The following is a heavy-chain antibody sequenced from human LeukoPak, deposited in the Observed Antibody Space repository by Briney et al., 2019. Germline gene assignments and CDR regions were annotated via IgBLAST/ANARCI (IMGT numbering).Heavy chain of an antibody. D-gene: IGHD6-19*01. CDR3: AKGGSGWSRTVRWFDP. V-gene: IGHV3-23*01. J-gene: IGHJ5*02. CDR2: ISGSGGST. Sequence: GGSLRLSCAASGFTFSTYAVNWVRQAPGKGLEWVSAISGSGGSTYYADSVKGRFTISRDNSKNTLYLQMNSLRAEDTAVYYCAKGGSGWSRTVRWFDPWGQGTLVTVSS. CDR1: GFTFSTYA.